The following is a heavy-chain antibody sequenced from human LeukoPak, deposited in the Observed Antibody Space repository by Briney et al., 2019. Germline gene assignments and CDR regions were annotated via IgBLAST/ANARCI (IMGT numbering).Heavy chain of an antibody. CDR1: GFTFSNAY. J-gene: IGHJ4*02. D-gene: IGHD3-10*01. V-gene: IGHV3-73*01. Sequence: PGGSLRLSCAASGFTFSNAYMNWVRQASGKGLEWVGRIRSKANSYATAYAASVKGRFTISRDDSKNTAYLQMNSLKTEDTAVYYCTREDGSGSYYSSLVYWGQGTLVTVSS. CDR2: IRSKANSYAT. CDR3: TREDGSGSYYSSLVY.